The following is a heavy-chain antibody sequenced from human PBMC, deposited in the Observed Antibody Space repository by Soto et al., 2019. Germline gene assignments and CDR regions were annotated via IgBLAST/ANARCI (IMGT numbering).Heavy chain of an antibody. CDR1: GGTFSTYA. J-gene: IGHJ4*02. CDR3: ASGIQLWLRRINNGYSG. Sequence: QVQLVQSGAEVKKPESSVKVSCKAPGGTFSTYAISWVRQAPGQGLEWMGGMIPMFGTANYAQRFQDRVTITPDGSTNTVSMELCSLRSEDTAVYFCASGIQLWLRRINNGYSGWGQGTLVTVSS. CDR2: MIPMFGTA. V-gene: IGHV1-69*05. D-gene: IGHD5-18*01.